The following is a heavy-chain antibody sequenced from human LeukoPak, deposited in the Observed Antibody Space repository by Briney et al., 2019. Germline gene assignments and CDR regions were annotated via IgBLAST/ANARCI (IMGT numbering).Heavy chain of an antibody. D-gene: IGHD3-9*01. Sequence: PGGSLRLSCAASGFTFSSYSMNWVRQAPGKGLEWVSSISSGSTYIYYADSMKGRFTISRDNAKKSLYLQMNSLRAEDMALYYCAKDISAGLTGTPFDCWGQGTLVTVSS. J-gene: IGHJ4*02. CDR2: ISSGSTYI. CDR1: GFTFSSYS. V-gene: IGHV3-21*04. CDR3: AKDISAGLTGTPFDC.